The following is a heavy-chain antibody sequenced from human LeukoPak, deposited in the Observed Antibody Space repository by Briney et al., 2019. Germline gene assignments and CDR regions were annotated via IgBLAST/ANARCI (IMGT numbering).Heavy chain of an antibody. J-gene: IGHJ2*01. CDR1: GGSLSGYY. V-gene: IGHV4-34*01. CDR3: ARAWVRSYSRYFDL. Sequence: SETLSLTCAVHGGSLSGYYWSWIRQPPGKGLEWIGEINHSGSTNYNPSLKSRVTISVDTSKNQFSLKLSSVTAADTAVYYCARAWVRSYSRYFDLWGRGTLVTVSS. D-gene: IGHD6-13*01. CDR2: INHSGST.